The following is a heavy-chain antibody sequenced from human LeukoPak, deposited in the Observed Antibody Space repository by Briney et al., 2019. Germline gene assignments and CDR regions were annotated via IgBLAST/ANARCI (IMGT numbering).Heavy chain of an antibody. J-gene: IGHJ4*02. V-gene: IGHV3-48*03. CDR2: ISSSGSTI. D-gene: IGHD2-15*01. CDR3: ARRYCSGGSCYLRYFDY. CDR1: GFTFSSYE. Sequence: GGSLRLSCAASGFTFSSYEMNWVRQAPGKGLEWVSYISSSGSTIYYADSVKGRFTISRDNAKNSLYLQMNSLRAEDRAFYYCARRYCSGGSCYLRYFDYWGQGTLVTVSS.